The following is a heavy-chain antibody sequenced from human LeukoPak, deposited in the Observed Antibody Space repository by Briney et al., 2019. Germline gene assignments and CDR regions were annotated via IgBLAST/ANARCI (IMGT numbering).Heavy chain of an antibody. CDR1: GGSISTYF. CDR3: AGEGPQGGAVPDHFDY. D-gene: IGHD1-26*01. CDR2: IYSGGST. Sequence: PSETLSLTCTVSGGSISTYFWSWIRQPAGKGLEWIGRIYSGGSTNYNPSLKSRVTISVDTSKNQFSLKLSSVTAADTAVYYCAGEGPQGGAVPDHFDYWGQGTLVTVSS. J-gene: IGHJ4*02. V-gene: IGHV4-4*07.